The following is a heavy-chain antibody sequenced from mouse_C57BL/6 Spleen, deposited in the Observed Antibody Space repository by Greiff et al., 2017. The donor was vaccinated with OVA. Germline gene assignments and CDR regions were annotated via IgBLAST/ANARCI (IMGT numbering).Heavy chain of an antibody. CDR3: ARSYYYGSSFYAMDY. CDR1: GFTFSDYG. V-gene: IGHV5-17*01. Sequence: VQLKESGVGLVKPGGSLKLSCAASGFTFSDYGMHWVRQAPEKGLEWVAYISSGSSTIYYADTVKGRFTISRDNAKNTLFLQMTSLRSEDTAMYYCARSYYYGSSFYAMDYWGQGTSVTVSS. D-gene: IGHD1-1*01. CDR2: ISSGSSTI. J-gene: IGHJ4*01.